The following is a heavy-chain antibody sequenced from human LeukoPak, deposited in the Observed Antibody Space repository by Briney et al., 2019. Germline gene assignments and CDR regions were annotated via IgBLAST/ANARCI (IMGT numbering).Heavy chain of an antibody. D-gene: IGHD2-15*01. J-gene: IGHJ4*02. CDR1: GFPFSSYW. Sequence: PGGSLRLSCAASGFPFSSYWMNWVRQAPGKGLEWVANIKQDESEKYYVDSVKGRFTISRDNAENSLYLQMNSLRAEDTAIYYCARDLGVCSGGTCYSVYDYWGQGTLVTVSS. V-gene: IGHV3-7*01. CDR3: ARDLGVCSGGTCYSVYDY. CDR2: IKQDESEK.